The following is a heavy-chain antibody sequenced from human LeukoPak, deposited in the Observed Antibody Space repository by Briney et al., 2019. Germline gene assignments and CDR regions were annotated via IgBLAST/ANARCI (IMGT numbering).Heavy chain of an antibody. CDR3: ARQQRIRHCSEGVCTEGYYFDY. CDR1: GFAFNMFA. D-gene: IGHD2-15*01. V-gene: IGHV3-23*01. Sequence: GGSLRLSCAGNGFAFNMFAINWVRQAPGKGPEWVSGLSRGGSTTNYADSVKGRFTISRDKSQNSVFLQLNSLRPEDTAVYYCARQQRIRHCSEGVCTEGYYFDYWGQGTLVTVSS. J-gene: IGHJ4*02. CDR2: LSRGGSTT.